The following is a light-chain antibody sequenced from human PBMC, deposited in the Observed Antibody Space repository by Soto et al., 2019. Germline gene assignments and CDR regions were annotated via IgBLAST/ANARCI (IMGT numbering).Light chain of an antibody. CDR2: EVS. CDR1: SSDVGGYNY. J-gene: IGLJ1*01. V-gene: IGLV2-14*01. CDR3: SSYTSSSTYV. Sequence: QSVLTQPASVSGSPGRSITISCTGTSSDVGGYNYVSWYQQHPGKAPKLMIYEVSNRPSGVSNRFSGSKSGSTASLTISGLQAEDETDYYCSSYTSSSTYVFGTGTKVTVL.